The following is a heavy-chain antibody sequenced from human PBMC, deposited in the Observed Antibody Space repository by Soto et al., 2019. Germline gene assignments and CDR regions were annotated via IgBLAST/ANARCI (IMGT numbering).Heavy chain of an antibody. J-gene: IGHJ4*02. CDR3: ARSRYYYASSGCSYNFDS. V-gene: IGHV3-21*01. Sequence: EVQLVESGGGLVKPGGSLRLSCAASGFTFSNYIMNWVRQAPGKGLEWVSSISGDSGDIYYADSVKGRFTISRDNAKNSLRLLMNSLRVEDTAVFYCARSRYYYASSGCSYNFDSWGQGTLVTVSS. CDR1: GFTFSNYI. CDR2: ISGDSGDI. D-gene: IGHD3-22*01.